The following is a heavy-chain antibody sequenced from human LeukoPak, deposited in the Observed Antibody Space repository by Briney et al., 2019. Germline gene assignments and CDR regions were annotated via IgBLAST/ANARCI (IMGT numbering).Heavy chain of an antibody. V-gene: IGHV3-9*01. CDR1: GFIFDDYA. CDR3: ARQGGLGNYATGSWFDP. Sequence: GGSLRLSCAASGFIFDDYAMHWVRQAPGKGLEWVSGISWNSGSIGYADSVKGRFTISRDNAKNSLYLQMNSLRAEDTALYYCARQGGLGNYATGSWFDPWGQGTLVTVSS. D-gene: IGHD1-7*01. CDR2: ISWNSGSI. J-gene: IGHJ5*02.